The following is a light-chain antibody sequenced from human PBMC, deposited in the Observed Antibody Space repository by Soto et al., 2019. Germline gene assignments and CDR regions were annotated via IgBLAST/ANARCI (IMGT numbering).Light chain of an antibody. J-gene: IGLJ2*01. Sequence: QSALTQPPSASGSPGQSVTISCTGTSSDVGGYKYVSWSQQHPGKAPKLMIYEVTKRPSGVPDRFSGSKSGNTASLTVSGLQAEDEADYYCSSYAGSNNFVVFGGGTKVTVL. V-gene: IGLV2-8*01. CDR1: SSDVGGYKY. CDR2: EVT. CDR3: SSYAGSNNFVV.